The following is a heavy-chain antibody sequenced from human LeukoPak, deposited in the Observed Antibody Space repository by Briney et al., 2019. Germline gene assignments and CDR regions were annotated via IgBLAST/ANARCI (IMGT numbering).Heavy chain of an antibody. CDR1: GFTFSSYG. Sequence: GGSLRLSCAASGFTFSSYGMNWVRQAPGKGLEGRFTISRDNSKNTLDLQMNSLRAEDTAVYYCAKDDAWLRYQYWGQGTLVTVSS. V-gene: IGHV3-23*01. CDR3: AKDDAWLRYQY. J-gene: IGHJ4*02. D-gene: IGHD3-9*01.